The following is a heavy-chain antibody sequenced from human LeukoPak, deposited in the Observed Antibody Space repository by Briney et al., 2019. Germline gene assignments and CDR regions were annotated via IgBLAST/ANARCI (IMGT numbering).Heavy chain of an antibody. V-gene: IGHV3-74*01. CDR2: INTDGTSI. Sequence: PGGSLRLSCVDSGFTFSGYWMHWVRQAPGKGLVWVSRINTDGTSINYADSVKGRFTISRDNAKNTLYLQMNSLRVEDTAVYYCARGAPGTSVWFDPWGPGTLVTVPS. CDR1: GFTFSGYW. CDR3: ARGAPGTSVWFDP. J-gene: IGHJ5*02. D-gene: IGHD6-13*01.